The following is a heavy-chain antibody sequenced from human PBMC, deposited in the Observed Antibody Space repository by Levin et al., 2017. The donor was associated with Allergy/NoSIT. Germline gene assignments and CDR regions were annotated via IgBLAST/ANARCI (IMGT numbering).Heavy chain of an antibody. CDR1: GGSVSRDDHS. Sequence: SCAVSGGSVSRDDHSWNWIRQPPGMGLELIGYVYQGVMHHNPSLQGRVSISKDKSKNQVSLSLTSVTAADTAVYYCARSSGAWSFDYWAREPRSPSPQ. V-gene: IGHV4-30-2*01. D-gene: IGHD1-26*01. CDR3: ARSSGAWSFDY. CDR2: VYQGVMH. J-gene: IGHJ4*02.